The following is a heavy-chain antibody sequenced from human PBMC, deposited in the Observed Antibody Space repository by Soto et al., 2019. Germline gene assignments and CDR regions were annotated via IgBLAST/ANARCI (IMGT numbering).Heavy chain of an antibody. CDR3: ARHRNPGWFDP. V-gene: IGHV5-51*01. J-gene: IGHJ5*02. CDR2: IYPYDSCV. Sequence: ESLTLSCKASGYDFATFWIVWVRQVPGKGLEWMWVIYPYDSCVTYYQPFQNQLTISSDNSTTNPFSHWLDPSASATAIYYCARHRNPGWFDPGGQ. CDR1: GYDFATFW.